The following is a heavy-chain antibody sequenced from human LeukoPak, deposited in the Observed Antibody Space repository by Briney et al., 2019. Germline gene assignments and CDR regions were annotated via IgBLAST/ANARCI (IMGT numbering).Heavy chain of an antibody. J-gene: IGHJ4*02. Sequence: ASVKVSCKASGYTFTSYDINWVRQATGQGLEWMGWMNPNSGNTGYAQKFQGRVTITRNTSISTAYMELSRLTSDDMAVYYCSRGEVDGPDFDYWGQGTLVTVSS. V-gene: IGHV1-8*03. CDR1: GYTFTSYD. CDR3: SRGEVDGPDFDY. CDR2: MNPNSGNT.